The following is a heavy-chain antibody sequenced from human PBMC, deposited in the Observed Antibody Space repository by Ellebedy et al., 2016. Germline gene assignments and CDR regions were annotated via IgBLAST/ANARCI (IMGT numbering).Heavy chain of an antibody. D-gene: IGHD3-10*01. CDR3: ARVHGVGWYFDL. J-gene: IGHJ2*01. Sequence: ASVKVSXXASGYTFTSYGISWVRQAPGQGLEWMGWISAYNGNTNYAQKLQGRVTMTTDTSTSTAYMELRSLRSDDTAVYYCARVHGVGWYFDLWGRGTLVTVSS. CDR1: GYTFTSYG. V-gene: IGHV1-18*01. CDR2: ISAYNGNT.